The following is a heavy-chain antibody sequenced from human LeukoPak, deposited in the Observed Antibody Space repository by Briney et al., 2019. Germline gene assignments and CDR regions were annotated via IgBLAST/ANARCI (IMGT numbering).Heavy chain of an antibody. J-gene: IGHJ5*02. V-gene: IGHV3-23*01. CDR1: GFTFSNYA. D-gene: IGHD4-11*01. Sequence: GGSLRLSCAASGFTFSNYAMNWVRQAPGKGLEWVSGISGSGGSTYYADSVKGRFTISRDNSKNTLYLQMISLRAEDTAVYYCAKDRYSNYGNWFDPWGQGTLVTVFS. CDR3: AKDRYSNYGNWFDP. CDR2: ISGSGGST.